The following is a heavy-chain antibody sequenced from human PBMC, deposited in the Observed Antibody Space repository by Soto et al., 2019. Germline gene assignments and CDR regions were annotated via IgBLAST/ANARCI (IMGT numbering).Heavy chain of an antibody. CDR1: GDSISSVDYF. V-gene: IGHV4-30-4*01. Sequence: TLSLTRSVSGDSISSVDYFWAWIRQSPGQALEYIGYIYKSATTYYNPSFESRVAISLDTSKSQFSLNVTSVTAADTAVYFCARGRYCLTGRCFPNWFDSWGQGTLVTVSS. D-gene: IGHD2-15*01. J-gene: IGHJ5*01. CDR3: ARGRYCLTGRCFPNWFDS. CDR2: IYKSATT.